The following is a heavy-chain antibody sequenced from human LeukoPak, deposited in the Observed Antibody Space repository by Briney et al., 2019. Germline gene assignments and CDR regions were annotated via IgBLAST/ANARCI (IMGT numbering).Heavy chain of an antibody. J-gene: IGHJ4*02. Sequence: SVKVSCKASGGTFRSYAISRVRQAPGQGLEWMGRIIPILGIANYAQKFQGRVTITADKSTSTAYMELSSLRSDDTAVYYCARLRETYYYDSSGYFFDYWGQGTLVTVSS. CDR2: IIPILGIA. V-gene: IGHV1-69*04. CDR3: ARLRETYYYDSSGYFFDY. D-gene: IGHD3-22*01. CDR1: GGTFRSYA.